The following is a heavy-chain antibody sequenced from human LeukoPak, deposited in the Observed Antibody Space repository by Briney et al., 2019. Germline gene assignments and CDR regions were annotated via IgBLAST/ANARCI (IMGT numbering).Heavy chain of an antibody. J-gene: IGHJ4*02. V-gene: IGHV3-30-3*01. CDR1: GFTFSSYA. CDR2: ISYDGSNK. CDR3: ARDPLVATILYYFDY. D-gene: IGHD5-12*01. Sequence: GGSLRLSRAASGFTFSSYAMHWVRQAPGKGLEWVAVISYDGSNKYYADSVKGRFTISRDNSKNTLYLQMNSLRAEDTAVYYCARDPLVATILYYFDYWGQGTLVTVSS.